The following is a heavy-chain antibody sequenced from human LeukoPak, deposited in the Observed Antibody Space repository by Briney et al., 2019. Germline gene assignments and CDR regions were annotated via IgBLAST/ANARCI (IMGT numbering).Heavy chain of an antibody. D-gene: IGHD5-24*01. V-gene: IGHV3-30*04. Sequence: GRSLRLSCAASGFTFSSYVMHWVRQAPGKGLEWVAIISFDGNSEYYADSVKGRFTISRDNSKNTLYLQMNSLRAEDTAMYYCARDANPPNYHFDYWGQGTLVTVSS. J-gene: IGHJ4*02. CDR2: ISFDGNSE. CDR1: GFTFSSYV. CDR3: ARDANPPNYHFDY.